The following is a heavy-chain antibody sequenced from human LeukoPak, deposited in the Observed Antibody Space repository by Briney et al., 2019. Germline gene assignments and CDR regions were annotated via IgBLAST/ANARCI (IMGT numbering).Heavy chain of an antibody. Sequence: GGSLRLSCAASGFTFSSSWMHWVRQVPGKGLVWVSRFNNDGSTAYADSVKGRFTISRDSAKNTLYLQMNSLRAEDTAVYYYVRSRGYFDSWGQGTLVTVSS. CDR3: VRSRGYFDS. V-gene: IGHV3-74*01. J-gene: IGHJ4*02. CDR1: GFTFSSSW. CDR2: FNNDGST.